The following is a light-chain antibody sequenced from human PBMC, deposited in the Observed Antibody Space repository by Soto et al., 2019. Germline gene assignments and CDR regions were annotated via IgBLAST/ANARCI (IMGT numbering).Light chain of an antibody. Sequence: EIVMTQSPATLSVSPGERATLSCRASQSISSNLAWYQQKPGQAPRLLMFRASSRATGIPDRFSGGGSGTEFTLSISRLEPEDFAVYYCQQYVMPPFTFGRGTKVDIK. CDR3: QQYVMPPFT. J-gene: IGKJ2*01. CDR2: RAS. V-gene: IGKV3D-15*01. CDR1: QSISSN.